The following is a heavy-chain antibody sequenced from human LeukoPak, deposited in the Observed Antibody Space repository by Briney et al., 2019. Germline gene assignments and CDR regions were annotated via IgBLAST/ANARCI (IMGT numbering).Heavy chain of an antibody. CDR3: ARVLQNGDYAFDY. Sequence: PSETLSLTCTVSGGSISSSSYYWGWIRQPPGKGLEWIGSIYYSGSTYYKPSLKSRVTISVDTSKNQFSLKLSSVTAADTAVYYCARVLQNGDYAFDYWGQGTLVTVSS. J-gene: IGHJ4*02. CDR1: GGSISSSSYY. CDR2: IYYSGST. D-gene: IGHD4-17*01. V-gene: IGHV4-39*07.